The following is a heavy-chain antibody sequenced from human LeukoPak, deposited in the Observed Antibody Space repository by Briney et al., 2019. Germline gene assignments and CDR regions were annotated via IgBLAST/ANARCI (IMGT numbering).Heavy chain of an antibody. CDR3: ARMEGSAGTIDY. D-gene: IGHD6-13*01. CDR1: GGSISSGNW. Sequence: SGTLSLTCVVSGGSISSGNWWSWVRQPPGKGLEWIGETYHSGSTNYNPSLKSRVTISVDKSKNQFSLKLSSVTAADTAVYYCARMEGSAGTIDYWGQGTLVTVFS. CDR2: TYHSGST. J-gene: IGHJ4*02. V-gene: IGHV4-4*02.